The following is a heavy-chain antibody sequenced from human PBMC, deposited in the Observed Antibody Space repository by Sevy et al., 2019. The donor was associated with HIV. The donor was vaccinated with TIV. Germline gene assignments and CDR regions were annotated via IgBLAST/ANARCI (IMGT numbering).Heavy chain of an antibody. CDR3: ARGSGSGSYKFTTRYYGMDV. D-gene: IGHD3-10*01. CDR1: GGSISSYY. CDR2: IYYSGST. Sequence: SETLSLTCTVSGGSISSYYWSWIRQPPGKGLEWIGYIYYSGSTNYNPSLKSRVTISVDTSKNQFSLKLSSLTAADTAVYYCARGSGSGSYKFTTRYYGMDVWGQGTTVTVSS. V-gene: IGHV4-59*12. J-gene: IGHJ6*02.